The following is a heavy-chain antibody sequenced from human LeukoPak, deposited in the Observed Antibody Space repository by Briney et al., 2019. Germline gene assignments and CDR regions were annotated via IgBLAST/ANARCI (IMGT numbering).Heavy chain of an antibody. D-gene: IGHD3-3*01. Sequence: ASVKVSCKASGYTFTSYDINWVRQATGQGLEWMGWMNPNSGNTGYAQKFQGRVTMTRNTSISTAYMELSSLRSEDTAVYYCARAPYYDFWSGYFNAPYYYYMGAWGKGTTVTVSS. V-gene: IGHV1-8*01. CDR3: ARAPYYDFWSGYFNAPYYYYMGA. CDR2: MNPNSGNT. CDR1: GYTFTSYD. J-gene: IGHJ6*03.